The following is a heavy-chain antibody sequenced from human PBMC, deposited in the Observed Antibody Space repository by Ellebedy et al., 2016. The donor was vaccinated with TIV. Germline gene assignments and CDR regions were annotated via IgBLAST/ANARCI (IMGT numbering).Heavy chain of an antibody. D-gene: IGHD6-19*01. CDR3: ATVYGSGWDEYFFDY. CDR1: GFILSSYW. CDR2: INSDGSTT. V-gene: IGHV3-74*01. Sequence: GESLKISCAASGFILSSYWMHWVRQAPGKGLVWVSDINSDGSTTTYADSVQGRFNISRDNVKNTVYLQMDSLRAEDTALYYCATVYGSGWDEYFFDYWGQGTLVTVSS. J-gene: IGHJ4*02.